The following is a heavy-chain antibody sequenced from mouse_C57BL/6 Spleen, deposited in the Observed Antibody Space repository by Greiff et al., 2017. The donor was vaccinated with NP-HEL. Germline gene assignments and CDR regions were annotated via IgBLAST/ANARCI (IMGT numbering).Heavy chain of an antibody. J-gene: IGHJ2*01. CDR1: GYTFTSYW. Sequence: QVQLQQPGAELVKPGASVKLSCKASGYTFTSYWMQWVKQRPGQGLEWIGEIDPSDSYTNYNQKFKGKATLTVDTSSSTAYMQLSSLTSEDSAVYYCARVSDSYYFDYWGKGTTLTVSS. V-gene: IGHV1-50*01. CDR3: ARVSDSYYFDY. CDR2: IDPSDSYT.